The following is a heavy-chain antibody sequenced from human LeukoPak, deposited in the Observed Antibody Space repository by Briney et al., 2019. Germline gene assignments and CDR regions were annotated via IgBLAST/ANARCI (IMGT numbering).Heavy chain of an antibody. J-gene: IGHJ6*03. D-gene: IGHD6-19*01. V-gene: IGHV4-59*11. CDR1: GGSISSHY. CDR3: ARDLLNSSGWYREQNYYYYMDV. CDR2: IYYSGST. Sequence: SETLSLTCTVSGGSISSHYWSWLRQPPGKGLEWIGYIYYSGSTNYNPSLKSRVTISVDTSKNQFSLKLSSVTAADTAVYYCARDLLNSSGWYREQNYYYYMDVWGKGTTVTVSS.